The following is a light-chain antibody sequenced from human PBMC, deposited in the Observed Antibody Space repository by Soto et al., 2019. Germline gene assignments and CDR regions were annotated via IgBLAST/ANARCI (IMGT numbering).Light chain of an antibody. J-gene: IGKJ5*01. CDR1: QGISSY. CDR2: AAS. CDR3: QQYNSYPIT. Sequence: IQLTQSPSSLSASVGDRVTITCLASQGISSYLAWYQQKPGKAPKLLIYAASTLQSGVPSRFSGSGSGTEFTLTISSLQPDDFATYYCQQYNSYPITFGQGTRLEIK. V-gene: IGKV1-9*01.